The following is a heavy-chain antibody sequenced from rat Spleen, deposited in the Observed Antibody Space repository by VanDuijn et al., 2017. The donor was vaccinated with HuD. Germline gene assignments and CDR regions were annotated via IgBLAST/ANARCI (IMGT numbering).Heavy chain of an antibody. CDR2: IIYDGSRT. J-gene: IGHJ3*01. D-gene: IGHD4-3*01. Sequence: EVQLVESDGGLVQPGRSLKLSCAASGFTFSKSGMHWLRQAPKKGLEWVATIIYDGSRTYYRDSLKGRFTISRDNAQNTQYLQMDSLRSEDTSTYYCATGGIRGTDWFAYWGQGTLVTVSS. CDR1: GFTFSKSG. V-gene: IGHV5S10*01. CDR3: ATGGIRGTDWFAY.